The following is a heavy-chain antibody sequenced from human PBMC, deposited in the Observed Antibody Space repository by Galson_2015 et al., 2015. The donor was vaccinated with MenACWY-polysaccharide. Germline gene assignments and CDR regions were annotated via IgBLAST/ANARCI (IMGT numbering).Heavy chain of an antibody. CDR1: GYSFTSYA. Sequence: SVKVSCKASGYSFTSYAVHWVRQAPGQRLEWMGWINVDKGNTKYSQRFQGRVSITRDTSASTAYMELGGLRSEDTAVYYCARGGTGSLAIDWGQGTLVTVSS. CDR3: ARGGTGSLAID. D-gene: IGHD7-27*01. CDR2: INVDKGNT. V-gene: IGHV1-3*01. J-gene: IGHJ4*02.